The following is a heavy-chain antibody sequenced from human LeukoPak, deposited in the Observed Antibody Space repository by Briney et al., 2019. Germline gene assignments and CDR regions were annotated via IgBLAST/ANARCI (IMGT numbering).Heavy chain of an antibody. CDR1: GYTLTELS. J-gene: IGHJ6*02. D-gene: IGHD3-10*01. Sequence: GASVKVSCTVSGYTLTELSMHWVRQAPGKGLEWMGGFDPEDGETIYAQKFQGRVTMTEDTSTDTAYMELSSLRSEDTAVYYCATVGMVRGVRRYYYGMDVWGQGTTVTVSS. CDR3: ATVGMVRGVRRYYYGMDV. V-gene: IGHV1-24*01. CDR2: FDPEDGET.